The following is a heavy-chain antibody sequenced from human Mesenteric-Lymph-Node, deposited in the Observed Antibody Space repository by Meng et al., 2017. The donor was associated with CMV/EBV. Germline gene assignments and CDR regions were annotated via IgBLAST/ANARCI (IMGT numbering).Heavy chain of an antibody. D-gene: IGHD2-2*01. CDR2: IYPADADT. CDR3: ARIHCSSTSCPLPMYDYYYGMDV. Sequence: GGSLRLSCRASGYTFTDNWIAWVRQMPGKGLECMGIIYPADADTRYSPSFQGQVTISADISTNTAYMQWSSLKASDTAIYYCARIHCSSTSCPLPMYDYYYGMDVWGQGTTVTVSS. V-gene: IGHV5-51*01. J-gene: IGHJ6*02. CDR1: GYTFTDNW.